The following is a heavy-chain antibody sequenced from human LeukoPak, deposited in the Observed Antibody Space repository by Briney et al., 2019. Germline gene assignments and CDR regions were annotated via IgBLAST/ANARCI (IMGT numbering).Heavy chain of an antibody. D-gene: IGHD3-16*01. V-gene: IGHV4-39*01. Sequence: SETLSLTCTVSGGSISSSSYYWGWIRQPPGKGLEWIGSIYYSGSTYYNPSLKSRVTISVDTSKNQFSLKLSSVTAADTAVYYWARGARVDYWGQGPLVTVSS. J-gene: IGHJ4*02. CDR2: IYYSGST. CDR1: GGSISSSSYY. CDR3: ARGARVDY.